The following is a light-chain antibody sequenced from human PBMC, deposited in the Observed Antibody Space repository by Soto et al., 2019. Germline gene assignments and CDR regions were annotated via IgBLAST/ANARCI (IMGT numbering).Light chain of an antibody. CDR2: EVS. CDR3: SSSTSSSTYV. J-gene: IGLJ1*01. V-gene: IGLV2-18*02. Sequence: QSVLTQPPSVSGSPGQSVTISCTGTSSDVGSYNRVSWYQQPPGTAPKLMIYEVSNRPSGVPDRFSGSKSGNTASLPISGLQAEDEADYYCSSSTSSSTYVFGTGSKVTVL. CDR1: SSDVGSYNR.